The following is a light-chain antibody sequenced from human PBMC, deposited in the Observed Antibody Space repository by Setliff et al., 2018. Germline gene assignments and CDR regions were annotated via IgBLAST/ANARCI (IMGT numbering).Light chain of an antibody. CDR2: EVS. V-gene: IGLV2-14*03. CDR3: LSYTTKTTHAL. Sequence: QSALAQPAAVSGSPGQSITISCTGTSSDIGGYNYVSWYQQHPGKAPKLTIYEVSKRPSGVSDRFSGSKSANTASLTISGLQAEDEADYYCLSYTTKTTHALFGGGTKVTVL. J-gene: IGLJ2*01. CDR1: SSDIGGYNY.